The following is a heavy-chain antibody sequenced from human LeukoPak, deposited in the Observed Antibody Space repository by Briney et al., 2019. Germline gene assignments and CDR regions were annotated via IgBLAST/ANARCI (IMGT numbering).Heavy chain of an antibody. CDR3: ATWAFYHSLDV. J-gene: IGHJ6*02. V-gene: IGHV3-43*02. D-gene: IGHD1-26*01. Sequence: GGSLRLSCEASGFTSDAYAMHWVRQAPGKGLEWVSLINKDGSATYYADSVKGRFTISRVNSKNSLYLQMNSLRSEDTALYYCATWAFYHSLDVWGQGTTVTVSS. CDR1: GFTSDAYA. CDR2: INKDGSAT.